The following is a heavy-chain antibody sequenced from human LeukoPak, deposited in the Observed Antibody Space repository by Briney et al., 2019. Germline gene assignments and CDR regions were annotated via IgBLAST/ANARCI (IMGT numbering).Heavy chain of an antibody. CDR3: ARGGGYYGPLDY. J-gene: IGHJ4*02. CDR2: IYNNGNT. D-gene: IGHD3-16*01. CDR1: GFTVGNTY. Sequence: GGSLRLSCAASGFTVGNTYMTWVRQAPGKGLEWVSTIYNNGNTYYGDSVKGRFTISRDKSKNTAHLQMNSLRREDSAVYFCARGGGYYGPLDYWGQGVVVTVSS. V-gene: IGHV3-66*02.